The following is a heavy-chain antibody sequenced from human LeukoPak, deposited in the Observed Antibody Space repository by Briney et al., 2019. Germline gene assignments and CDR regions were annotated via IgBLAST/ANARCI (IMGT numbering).Heavy chain of an antibody. V-gene: IGHV3-23*01. CDR2: ISATGSNT. Sequence: GRSLRLSCVGSAFTFSNYAMTWVRQAPGKGLEGVSSISATGSNTYRASSVKGRVTISRANSQNTLFLEMDSLRAEDTAIYSCAKDVGAAAGFYLDSWGQGTLVIVSS. CDR1: AFTFSNYA. J-gene: IGHJ4*02. CDR3: AKDVGAAAGFYLDS. D-gene: IGHD6-13*01.